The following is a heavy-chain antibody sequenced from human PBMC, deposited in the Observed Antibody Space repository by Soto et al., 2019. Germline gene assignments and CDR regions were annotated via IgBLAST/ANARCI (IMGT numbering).Heavy chain of an antibody. J-gene: IGHJ4*02. CDR2: IGRAGDT. CDR3: ARDRSVSGTGELDY. V-gene: IGHV3-13*01. D-gene: IGHD6-19*01. CDR1: GFTFRNDD. Sequence: LRLSCAASGFTFRNDDMHWVRQAPGKGLEWVSGIGRAGDTYYLASVQSRFTISRDNAKNVLYLQINSLRARDTAVYYCARDRSVSGTGELDYWGQGTLVTSPQ.